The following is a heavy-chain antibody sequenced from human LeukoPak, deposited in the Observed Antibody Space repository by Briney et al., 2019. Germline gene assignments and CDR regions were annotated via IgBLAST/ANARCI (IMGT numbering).Heavy chain of an antibody. V-gene: IGHV3-74*01. CDR3: AREMARDYSNYNFDY. J-gene: IGHJ4*02. CDR2: INSDGSST. CDR1: GFTFSSYW. D-gene: IGHD4-11*01. Sequence: PGGSLRFSCAASGFTFSSYWMHWVRQAPGKGLVWVSRINSDGSSTSYADSVKGRFTISRDNAKNTLYLQMNSLRAEDTAVYYCAREMARDYSNYNFDYWGQGTLVTVSS.